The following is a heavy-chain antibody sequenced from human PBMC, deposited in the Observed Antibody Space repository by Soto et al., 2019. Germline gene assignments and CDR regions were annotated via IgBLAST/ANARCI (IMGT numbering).Heavy chain of an antibody. J-gene: IGHJ4*02. CDR3: ARANEAYYYDSSGYYGGFDY. V-gene: IGHV3-33*01. Sequence: SLRLSCAASGCTFRSYIMHCVRQAPGKGLEWVAVIWYDGSNKYYADSVKGRFTISRDNSKNTLYLQMNSLRAEDTAVYYCARANEAYYYDSSGYYGGFDYWGQGTLVTVSS. CDR1: GCTFRSYI. D-gene: IGHD3-22*01. CDR2: IWYDGSNK.